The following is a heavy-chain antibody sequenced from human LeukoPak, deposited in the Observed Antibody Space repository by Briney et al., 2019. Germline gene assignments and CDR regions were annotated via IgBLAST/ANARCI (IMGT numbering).Heavy chain of an antibody. CDR1: GFTVSINY. D-gene: IGHD3-10*01. Sequence: PGGSLRLSCAASGFTVSINYMSWVRQAPGKGLEWVSVIYSGGSTYYADSVKGSFNISRHISKNTLYLQMNRLRAEDRAVYYCARETYGSGNSDVWGQGTTVTVSS. V-gene: IGHV3-53*04. J-gene: IGHJ6*02. CDR2: IYSGGST. CDR3: ARETYGSGNSDV.